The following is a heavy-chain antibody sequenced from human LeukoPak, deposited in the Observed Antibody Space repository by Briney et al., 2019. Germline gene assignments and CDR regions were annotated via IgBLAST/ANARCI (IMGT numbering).Heavy chain of an antibody. CDR3: ARIDSGSHLFDY. CDR1: GYSISSGYY. J-gene: IGHJ4*02. D-gene: IGHD1-26*01. CDR2: IYHSGST. Sequence: SETLSLTCTASGYSISSGYYWGWIRQPPGKGLEWIGSIYHSGSTYYNPSLKSRVTISVDTSKNQFSLKLSSVTAADTAVYYCARIDSGSHLFDYWGQGTLVTVSS. V-gene: IGHV4-38-2*02.